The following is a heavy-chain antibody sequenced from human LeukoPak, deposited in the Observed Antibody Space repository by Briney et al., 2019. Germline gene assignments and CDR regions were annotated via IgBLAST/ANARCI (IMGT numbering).Heavy chain of an antibody. Sequence: GGSLRLSCAASGFTFSSYAMSWVRQAPGKGLEWVSAISGSGGSTYYADSVKGRFTISRANSKNTLYLQMNSLRAEDTAVYYCATDYGSGSYVSPRDYWGQGTLVTVSS. J-gene: IGHJ4*02. V-gene: IGHV3-23*01. CDR1: GFTFSSYA. D-gene: IGHD3-10*01. CDR3: ATDYGSGSYVSPRDY. CDR2: ISGSGGST.